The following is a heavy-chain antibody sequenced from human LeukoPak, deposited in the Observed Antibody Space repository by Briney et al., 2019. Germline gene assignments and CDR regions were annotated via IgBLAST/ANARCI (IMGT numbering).Heavy chain of an antibody. D-gene: IGHD1-26*01. CDR3: ALAESGSFPDCAFDI. CDR1: GYTLTELS. J-gene: IGHJ3*02. Sequence: ASVKVSCKVSGYTLTELSMHWVRQAPGKGLEWMGGFDPEDGETIYAQKFQGRVTMTEDTSTDTAYMELSSLRSEDTAVYYCALAESGSFPDCAFDIWGQGTTVTVSS. V-gene: IGHV1-24*01. CDR2: FDPEDGET.